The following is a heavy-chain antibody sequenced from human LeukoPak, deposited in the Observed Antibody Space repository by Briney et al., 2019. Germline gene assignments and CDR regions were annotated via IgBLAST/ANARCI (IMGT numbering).Heavy chain of an antibody. D-gene: IGHD3-16*01. CDR1: GYTFTSYY. CDR3: ARDLGLGTGLLAFGAFDI. V-gene: IGHV1-18*04. CDR2: ISAYNGNT. J-gene: IGHJ3*02. Sequence: ASVKVSCKASGYTFTSYYMHWVRQAPGQGLEWMGWISAYNGNTNYAQKLQGRVTMTTDTSTSTAYMELRSLRSDDTAVYYCARDLGLGTGLLAFGAFDIWGQGTMVTVSS.